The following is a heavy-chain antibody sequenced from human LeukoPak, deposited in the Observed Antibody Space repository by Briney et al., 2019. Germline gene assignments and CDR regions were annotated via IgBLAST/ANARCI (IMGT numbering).Heavy chain of an antibody. CDR3: ARDQVYFDY. V-gene: IGHV4-4*07. J-gene: IGHJ4*02. CDR1: GRSISSYN. CDR2: IYTSGST. Sequence: SETLSLTCTVSGRSISSYNWSWIRPPAGKGLEWSGRIYTSGSTNYNPSLKSRVTMSVDTSKNQFSRKLSSVTAADTAVYYCARDQVYFDYWGQGTLVTVSS.